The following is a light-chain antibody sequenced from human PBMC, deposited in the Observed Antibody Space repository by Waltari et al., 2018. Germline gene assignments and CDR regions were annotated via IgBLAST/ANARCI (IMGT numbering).Light chain of an antibody. V-gene: IGLV1-44*01. CDR1: SSNIGSTT. CDR3: AAWDDTLKGL. CDR2: NDD. Sequence: QSVLTPPPSASGAPGQSDTITCSIDSSNIGSTTFTWYQQFPGTAPKPLMFNDDQRASGVPGRFSGSRSVTSASLDISGLQSEDEATYYCAAWDDTLKGLFGGGTTLTVL. J-gene: IGLJ3*02.